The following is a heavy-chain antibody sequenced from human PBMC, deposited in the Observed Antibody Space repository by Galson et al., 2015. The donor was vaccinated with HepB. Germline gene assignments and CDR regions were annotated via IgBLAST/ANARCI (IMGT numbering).Heavy chain of an antibody. J-gene: IGHJ6*02. Sequence: SLRLSCAASGFIFSRNAMHWVRQAPGKGLEWVALISYEGSNKYYADSVKGRFTISRDNSKNTLYLQMNSLRGEDTAVYYCATVGFSGDTWYFDYYGMDVWGQGTTVIVSS. CDR2: ISYEGSNK. CDR1: GFIFSRNA. V-gene: IGHV3-30*04. CDR3: ATVGFSGDTWYFDYYGMDV. D-gene: IGHD2-15*01.